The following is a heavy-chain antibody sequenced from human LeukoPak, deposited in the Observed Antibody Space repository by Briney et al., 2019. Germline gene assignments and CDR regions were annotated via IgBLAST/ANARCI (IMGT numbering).Heavy chain of an antibody. CDR1: GFIFTSYG. Sequence: GGSLRLSCAASGFIFTSYGLAWIRQAPGKGLEWVSDISASGDTTYYADSVKGRFTISRDNSKNTLDLQMSSLRVEDTAVYYCAKAADWLAADYIDYWGQGTLVTVSS. V-gene: IGHV3-23*01. CDR2: ISASGDTT. CDR3: AKAADWLAADYIDY. J-gene: IGHJ4*02. D-gene: IGHD3-9*01.